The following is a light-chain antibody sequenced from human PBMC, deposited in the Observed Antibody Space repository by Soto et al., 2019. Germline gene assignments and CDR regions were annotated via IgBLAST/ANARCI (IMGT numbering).Light chain of an antibody. CDR1: QSVSSSY. CDR2: GAS. Sequence: EIVLTQSPGTLSLSPGERATLSCRASQSVSSSYLAWYQQKPGQAPRLLIYGASSRATGIPDRFSGSESGPDFTLANSRLEPEDFVVYYCQQYGSSRITFGGGTKVEIK. CDR3: QQYGSSRIT. J-gene: IGKJ4*01. V-gene: IGKV3-20*01.